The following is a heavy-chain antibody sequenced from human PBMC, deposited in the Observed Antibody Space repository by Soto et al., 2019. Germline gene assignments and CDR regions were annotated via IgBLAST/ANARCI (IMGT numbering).Heavy chain of an antibody. CDR1: GYTFTSYA. V-gene: IGHV1-3*01. CDR2: INAGNGNT. D-gene: IGHD6-6*01. Sequence: GASVKVSCKASGYTFTSYAMHWVRQAPGQRLEWMGWINAGNGNTKYSQKFQGRVTITRDTSASTAYMELRSLRSDDTAVYYCSRALAARRVGYYYGMDVWGQGTTVTVSS. J-gene: IGHJ6*02. CDR3: SRALAARRVGYYYGMDV.